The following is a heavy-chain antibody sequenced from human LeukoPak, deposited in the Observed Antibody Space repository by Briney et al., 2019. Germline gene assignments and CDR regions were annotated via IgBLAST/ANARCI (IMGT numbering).Heavy chain of an antibody. J-gene: IGHJ4*02. Sequence: GGSLRLSCAASGFTFSSYGMHWVRQAPGKGLEWVAVIWYDGSNKYYADSVKGRFTISRDNSKNALYLQMNSLGAEDTAVYYCASIAGTTGPFDYWGQGTLVTVSS. D-gene: IGHD1-7*01. CDR3: ASIAGTTGPFDY. V-gene: IGHV3-33*01. CDR1: GFTFSSYG. CDR2: IWYDGSNK.